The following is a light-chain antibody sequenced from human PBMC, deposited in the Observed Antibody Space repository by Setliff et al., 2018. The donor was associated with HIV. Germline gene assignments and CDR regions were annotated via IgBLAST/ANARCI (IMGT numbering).Light chain of an antibody. J-gene: IGKJ1*01. V-gene: IGKV4-1*01. Sequence: DIVMTQSPDSLAVSLGERATINCKSSQSVLYSSNNKNYLAWYQQKAGQPPKLLIYWASTRESGVPDRFSGSGSGTDFTLTISSLQAEDVAVYYCQQYYSTPRTVGQGTKVDIK. CDR3: QQYYSTPRT. CDR1: QSVLYSSNNKNY. CDR2: WAS.